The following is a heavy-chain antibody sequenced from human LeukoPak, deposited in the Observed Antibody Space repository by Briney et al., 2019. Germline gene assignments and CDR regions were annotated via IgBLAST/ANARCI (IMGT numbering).Heavy chain of an antibody. CDR2: ISSSSNYI. V-gene: IGHV3-21*01. Sequence: PGGSLRLSCAASGFTFSSYWMSWVRQAPGKGLEWVSSISSSSNYIYYADSVKGRFTVSRDNAKNSLYLQMNSLRAEDTAVYYCARGMGGNAYYYYYGMEVWGKVVTVTV. J-gene: IGHJ6*04. CDR3: ARGMGGNAYYYYYGMEV. CDR1: GFTFSSYW. D-gene: IGHD4-23*01.